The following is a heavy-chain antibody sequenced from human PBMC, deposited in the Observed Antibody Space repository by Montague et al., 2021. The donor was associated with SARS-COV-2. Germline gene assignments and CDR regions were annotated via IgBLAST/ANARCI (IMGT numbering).Heavy chain of an antibody. V-gene: IGHV4-59*08. CDR3: ARHLRVTTVTSPMYHYAMDV. J-gene: IGHJ6*02. Sequence: SETLSLTCSVSGDSISNYSWSWIRQSPGKGLEWIGYIYYSGSTNYNPSLTRRVTISVDTSKNQVSLKLTSVTAADTAVYYCARHLRVTTVTSPMYHYAMDVWGQGTTVTVSS. CDR2: IYYSGST. D-gene: IGHD4-11*01. CDR1: GDSISNYS.